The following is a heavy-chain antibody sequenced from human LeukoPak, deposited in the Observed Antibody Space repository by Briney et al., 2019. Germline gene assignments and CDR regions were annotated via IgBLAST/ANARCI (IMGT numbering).Heavy chain of an antibody. V-gene: IGHV3-23*01. Sequence: GGSLRLSCAASGFTFSSYAMSWVRQAPGKGLEWVSAISGSGGSTYYADSVKGRFTISRDNSKNTLYLQMNSLRAEDTAVYYCAKDLVSSYSSSLLDYWGQGTLVTVSS. D-gene: IGHD6-13*01. CDR1: GFTFSSYA. J-gene: IGHJ4*02. CDR3: AKDLVSSYSSSLLDY. CDR2: ISGSGGST.